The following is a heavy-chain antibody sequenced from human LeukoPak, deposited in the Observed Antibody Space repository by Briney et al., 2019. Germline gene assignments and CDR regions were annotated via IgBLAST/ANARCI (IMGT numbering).Heavy chain of an antibody. V-gene: IGHV4-4*09. CDR1: GGSISSYY. Sequence: SETLSLTCTVSGGSISSYYWSWIRQPPGKGLEWIGYIYTSGSTNYNPSLKSRVTISVDTSKNQFSLKLSSVTAADTAVYYCARDSRVSWYYYDSSGYLTRYMDVWGKGTTVTVSS. J-gene: IGHJ6*03. CDR3: ARDSRVSWYYYDSSGYLTRYMDV. D-gene: IGHD3-22*01. CDR2: IYTSGST.